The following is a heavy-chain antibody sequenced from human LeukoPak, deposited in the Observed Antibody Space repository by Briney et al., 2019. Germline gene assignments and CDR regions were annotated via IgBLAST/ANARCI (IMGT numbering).Heavy chain of an antibody. Sequence: GGSLRLSCVASGSTFWSHTLNWVRQAPGKGLEWISYVSNTGGVVYYADSVKGRFTIFRDNAKNSLYLQMNSLRAEDTAVYYCARNLPAADYWGQGTLVTVSS. CDR2: VSNTGGVV. CDR3: ARNLPAADY. D-gene: IGHD2-2*01. J-gene: IGHJ4*02. V-gene: IGHV3-48*04. CDR1: GSTFWSHT.